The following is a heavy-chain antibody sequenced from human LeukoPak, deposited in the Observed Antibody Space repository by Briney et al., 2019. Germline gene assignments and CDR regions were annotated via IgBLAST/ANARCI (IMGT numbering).Heavy chain of an antibody. CDR1: GFTFSSYA. V-gene: IGHV3-23*01. CDR3: VKGGQESGRFFDH. CDR2: ISGSGGST. J-gene: IGHJ4*02. D-gene: IGHD1-26*01. Sequence: GGSLRLSCAASGFTFSSYAMSWVRQAPGKGLEWVSAISGSGGSTYYADSVKGRFTISRDSSKNTLYLQMNSLRAEDTAVYYCVKGGQESGRFFDHWGQGTLVTVSS.